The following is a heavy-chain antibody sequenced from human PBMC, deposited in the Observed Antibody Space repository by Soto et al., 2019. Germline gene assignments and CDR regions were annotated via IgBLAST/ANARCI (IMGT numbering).Heavy chain of an antibody. CDR1: GGSFSGYY. CDR2: INQSGST. V-gene: IGHV4-34*01. Sequence: SETLSLTCAAYGGSFSGYYWSWIRQPPGKGLEWIGEINQSGSTNYNPSLKSRVTISVDTSKNQFSLKLSSVTAADTAVYYCARGSRQQLVRRDWFDPWGQGTLVTVSS. CDR3: ARGSRQQLVRRDWFDP. D-gene: IGHD6-13*01. J-gene: IGHJ5*02.